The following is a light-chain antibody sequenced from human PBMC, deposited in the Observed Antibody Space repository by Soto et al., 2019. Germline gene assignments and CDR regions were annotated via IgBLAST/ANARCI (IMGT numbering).Light chain of an antibody. CDR2: SNN. CDR3: AAWDDSLNGYV. J-gene: IGLJ1*01. V-gene: IGLV1-44*01. CDR1: TSNIGDNT. Sequence: QSVLTQAPSASGTPGQRVIISCSGRTSNIGDNTINWYQQLPGTAPKLLIYSNNQRPSGVPDRFSGSKSGTSASLAISGLQSEDEADYYCAAWDDSLNGYVFGTGTKLTVL.